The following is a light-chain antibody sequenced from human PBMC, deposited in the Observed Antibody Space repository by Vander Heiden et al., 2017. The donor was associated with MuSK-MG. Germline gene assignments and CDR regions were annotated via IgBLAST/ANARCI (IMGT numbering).Light chain of an antibody. V-gene: IGKV1-5*03. Sequence: DIQLTQSPSTLSASVGDRVTITCRASQSISTWLAWYQQKPGKAPKLLIYKASSLEGGVPSRFSGSGSGTEFTLTISSLQPDDFATYYCQQDNSLLYTFGQGTKLEIK. CDR2: KAS. J-gene: IGKJ2*01. CDR1: QSISTW. CDR3: QQDNSLLYT.